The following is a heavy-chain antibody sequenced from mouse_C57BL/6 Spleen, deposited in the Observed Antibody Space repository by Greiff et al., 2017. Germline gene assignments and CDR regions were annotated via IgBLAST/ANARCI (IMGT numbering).Heavy chain of an antibody. CDR1: GFTFSSYA. CDR3: TREGDGFGDFDV. J-gene: IGHJ1*03. V-gene: IGHV5-9-1*02. Sequence: EVQLVESGEGLVKPGGSLKLSCAASGFTFSSYAMSWVRQTPEKKLEWVAYISSGGDYIYYADTVKGRFPISRDNARNTLYLQMSSLKSEDTAMYYCTREGDGFGDFDVWGTGTTVTVSS. CDR2: ISSGGDYI. D-gene: IGHD2-3*01.